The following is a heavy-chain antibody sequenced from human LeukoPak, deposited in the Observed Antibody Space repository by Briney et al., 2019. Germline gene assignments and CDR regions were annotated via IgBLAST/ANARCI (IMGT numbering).Heavy chain of an antibody. V-gene: IGHV1-2*02. CDR3: ARMYHDCSSTSCYARGGVDY. D-gene: IGHD2-2*01. CDR2: INPNSGGT. J-gene: IGHJ4*02. CDR1: GYTFSDYY. Sequence: ASVKVSCKASGYTFSDYYMHWVRQAPGQGLEWMGWINPNSGGTNYAQKFQGRVTMTRDTSISTAYMELSRLGSDDTAVYYCARMYHDCSSTSCYARGGVDYWGQGTLVTVSS.